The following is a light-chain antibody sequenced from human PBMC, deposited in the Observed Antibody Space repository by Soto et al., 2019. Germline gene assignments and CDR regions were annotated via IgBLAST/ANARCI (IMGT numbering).Light chain of an antibody. Sequence: QSVLTQPASVSGSPGQSITISCTGTSSDVGGYNYVSWYQQHPGKAPKLMIYEVSNRPSGVSNRFSGSKSGNTASLTISGLQAEDEADYYCSSDTSSSTYVIGTGTKLTVL. J-gene: IGLJ1*01. CDR1: SSDVGGYNY. V-gene: IGLV2-14*01. CDR2: EVS. CDR3: SSDTSSSTYV.